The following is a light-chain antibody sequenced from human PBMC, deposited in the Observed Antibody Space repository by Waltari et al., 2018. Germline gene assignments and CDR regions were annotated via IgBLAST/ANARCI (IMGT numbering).Light chain of an antibody. Sequence: SYVLTQPPSVSVAPGKTAMIPCGGDNIGRKSVHWNQQKPGQAPIVVIPYDSDRPSGIPERLSGSNSGNMATLTISRVEAGDEADYYCQVWDSASDHRGVFGGGTKLTVL. CDR2: YDS. CDR1: NIGRKS. V-gene: IGLV3-21*04. J-gene: IGLJ3*02. CDR3: QVWDSASDHRGV.